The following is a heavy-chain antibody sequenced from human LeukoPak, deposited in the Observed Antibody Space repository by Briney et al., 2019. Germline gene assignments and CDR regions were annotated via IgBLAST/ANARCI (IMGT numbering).Heavy chain of an antibody. D-gene: IGHD3-10*01. J-gene: IGHJ4*02. CDR1: GGSFSGYY. Sequence: PSETLSLTCAVYGGSFSGYYWSWIRQPPGKGLEWIGEINHSGSTNYNPSLKSRVTMSVDTSKNQFSLKLSSVTAADTAVYYCARDPSQDLWFFDYWGQGTLVTVSS. CDR2: INHSGST. CDR3: ARDPSQDLWFFDY. V-gene: IGHV4-34*01.